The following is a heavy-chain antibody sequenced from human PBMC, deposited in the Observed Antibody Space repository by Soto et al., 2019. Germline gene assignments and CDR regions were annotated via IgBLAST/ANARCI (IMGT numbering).Heavy chain of an antibody. D-gene: IGHD2-15*01. CDR3: ARRHSGGFFRFFDS. CDR1: GGSLSTNP. J-gene: IGHJ4*02. CDR2: TGSGTGPG. Sequence: QVQLVQSGTEVKKPGSSVKVSCKASGGSLSTNPISWVRQAPGQGLEWMGGTGSGTGPGNHAQKFQGSLTVTADKSPSTVYLELTNLSSEDTAVYYCARRHSGGFFRFFDSWGQGTLVTVSS. V-gene: IGHV1-69*06.